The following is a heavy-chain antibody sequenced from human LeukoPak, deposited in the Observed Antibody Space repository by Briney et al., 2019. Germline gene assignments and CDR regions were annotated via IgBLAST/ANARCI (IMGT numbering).Heavy chain of an antibody. J-gene: IGHJ4*02. CDR2: ISSSSSYI. D-gene: IGHD3-16*02. V-gene: IGHV3-21*01. CDR1: GFTFSSYS. Sequence: GGSLRLSCAASGFTFSSYSMNWVRQAPGKGLEWVSSISSSSSYIYYADSVNGRFTISSDNTNNSLYLQMNSLRAEDTAVHYCAKVDYVWGNYRPLDYWGQGTLVTVSS. CDR3: AKVDYVWGNYRPLDY.